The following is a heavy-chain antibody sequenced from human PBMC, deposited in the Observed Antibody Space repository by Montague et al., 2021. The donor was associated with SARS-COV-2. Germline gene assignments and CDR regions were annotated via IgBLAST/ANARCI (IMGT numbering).Heavy chain of an antibody. J-gene: IGHJ3*01. V-gene: IGHV4-59*01. D-gene: IGHD3/OR15-3a*01. CDR3: ARTSDPSTFVRTGYYGAFDV. Sequence: SETLSLTCAVSGATISSYYWSWIRQSPGKGLEWIGYMSYSGSATYNPSLESRVAISGDTSKNQFSLTLIPATAADTAIYYCARTSDPSTFVRTGYYGAFDVWGQGTTVTVSS. CDR1: GATISSYY. CDR2: MSYSGSA.